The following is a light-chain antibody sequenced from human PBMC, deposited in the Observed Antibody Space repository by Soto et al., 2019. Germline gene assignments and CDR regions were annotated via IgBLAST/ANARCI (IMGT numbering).Light chain of an antibody. CDR3: QQYHSYPVT. Sequence: DIQMTQSPSSLSASVGDTVTITCRASQGINNFLAWFQQKPGKAPKSLIYGASSLQSGIPSKFSGSGSDTGFTLTITSLQPEDSPTYFCQQYHSYPVTFGGGTKVEIK. J-gene: IGKJ4*01. CDR1: QGINNF. V-gene: IGKV1-16*02. CDR2: GAS.